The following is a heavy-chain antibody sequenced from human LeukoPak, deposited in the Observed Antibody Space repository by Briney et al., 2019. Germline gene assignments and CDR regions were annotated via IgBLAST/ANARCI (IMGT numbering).Heavy chain of an antibody. V-gene: IGHV3-74*01. CDR2: ISSDGSST. Sequence: GGSLRLSCAASGFTFSNYWMQWVRQAPGKGLVWVSHISSDGSSTSYADSVKGRFTISRDNAKNTLYLQMNSLRAEDTAVYYCARNYDILTDWGQGTLVTVSS. D-gene: IGHD3-9*01. CDR1: GFTFSNYW. CDR3: ARNYDILTD. J-gene: IGHJ4*02.